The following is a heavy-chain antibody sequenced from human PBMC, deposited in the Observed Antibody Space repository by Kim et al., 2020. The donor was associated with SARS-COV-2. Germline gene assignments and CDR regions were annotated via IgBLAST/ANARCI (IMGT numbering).Heavy chain of an antibody. CDR3: AKGGYSGYDPPHNWFDP. V-gene: IGHV3-30*02. J-gene: IGHJ5*02. D-gene: IGHD5-12*01. Sequence: VKGRFTISRDNAKNTLYLQMNSLRAEDTAVYYCAKGGYSGYDPPHNWFDPWGQGTLVTVSS.